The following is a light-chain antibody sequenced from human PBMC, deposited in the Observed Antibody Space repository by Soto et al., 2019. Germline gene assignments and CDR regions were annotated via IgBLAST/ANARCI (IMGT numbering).Light chain of an antibody. V-gene: IGLV2-14*03. CDR3: SSWTSGATYV. J-gene: IGLJ1*01. CDR1: NSDVGAYNY. CDR2: DVN. Sequence: SVLDQPSPLSGSPGQSITISCAGTNSDVGAYNYVSWYQHHPGKAPKLMIYDVNNRPSGDSNRFSGSKSGNTASLTISGLQAEDEADYYCSSWTSGATYVFGSGTKVTVL.